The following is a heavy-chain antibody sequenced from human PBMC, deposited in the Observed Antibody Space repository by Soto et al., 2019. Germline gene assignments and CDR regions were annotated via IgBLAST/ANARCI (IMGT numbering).Heavy chain of an antibody. V-gene: IGHV3-13*01. D-gene: IGHD2-21*01. Sequence: GGSLRLSCAASGFTFSTYDMHWVRQVTGKGLEWVSAIGAAGDTYYPGSVKGRFTISRENAKNSLYLQMKSLRAEDTAVYYCERASVFRPFDSWGQGTLVTVSS. CDR3: ERASVFRPFDS. J-gene: IGHJ4*02. CDR2: IGAAGDT. CDR1: GFTFSTYD.